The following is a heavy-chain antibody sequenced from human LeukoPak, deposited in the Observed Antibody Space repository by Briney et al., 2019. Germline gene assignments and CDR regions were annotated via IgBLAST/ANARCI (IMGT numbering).Heavy chain of an antibody. V-gene: IGHV3-53*01. CDR3: ARRAGAYSHPYDY. Sequence: GGSLRLSCRASGFTVSSNSISWVHQAPGKGLEWLSFIYSDNTHYSDSVKGRFTISRDNSKNTLYLQMNSLRAEDTAVYYCARRAGAYSHPYDYWGQGTLVTVSS. J-gene: IGHJ4*02. CDR2: IYSDNT. D-gene: IGHD4/OR15-4a*01. CDR1: GFTVSSNS.